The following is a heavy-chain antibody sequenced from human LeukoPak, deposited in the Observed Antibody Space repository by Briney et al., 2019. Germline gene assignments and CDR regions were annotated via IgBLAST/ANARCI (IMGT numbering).Heavy chain of an antibody. Sequence: PSETLSLTCTVSGGSISSSSYYWGWVRQPPGKGLEWIGSIYYSGSTYYNPSLKSRVTISVDTSKNQFSLKLSSVTAADTAVYYCARDQGSSWYGNWFDPWGQGTLVTVSS. D-gene: IGHD6-13*01. V-gene: IGHV4-39*02. J-gene: IGHJ5*02. CDR2: IYYSGST. CDR1: GGSISSSSYY. CDR3: ARDQGSSWYGNWFDP.